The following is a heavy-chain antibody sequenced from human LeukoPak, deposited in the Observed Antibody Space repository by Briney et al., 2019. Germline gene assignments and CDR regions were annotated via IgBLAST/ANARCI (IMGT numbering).Heavy chain of an antibody. J-gene: IGHJ6*03. D-gene: IGHD6-6*01. CDR3: ARRGIAARRGTSYYYYYYMDV. CDR1: GYSISSGYY. CDR2: IYHSGST. Sequence: PSETLSLTCAVSGYSISSGYYWGWIRQPPGKGLEWIGSIYHSGSTYYNPSLKGRVTISVDTSKNQFSLKLSSVTAADTAVYYCARRGIAARRGTSYYYYYYMDVWGKGTTVTVSS. V-gene: IGHV4-38-2*01.